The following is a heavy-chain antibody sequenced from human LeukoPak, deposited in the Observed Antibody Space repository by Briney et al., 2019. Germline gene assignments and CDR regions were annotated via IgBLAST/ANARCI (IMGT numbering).Heavy chain of an antibody. V-gene: IGHV3-21*01. CDR2: ISSSSSYI. CDR1: GFTFSSFT. CDR3: ARDLNRRVFTDY. Sequence: AGGSLRLSCAASGFTFSSFTMNWVRQAPGKGLEWVSSISSSSSYIYYADSVKGRFTISRDDAKNSLYLQMNSLRAEDTAVYYCARDLNRRVFTDYWGQGTLVTVSS. J-gene: IGHJ4*02.